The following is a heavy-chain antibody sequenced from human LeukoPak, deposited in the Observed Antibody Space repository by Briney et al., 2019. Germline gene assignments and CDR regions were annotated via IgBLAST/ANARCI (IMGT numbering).Heavy chain of an antibody. CDR3: ARVKSYDFWSGYPYYFDY. V-gene: IGHV4-61*02. CDR2: IYTSGGT. CDR1: GGSISSGSYY. Sequence: PSETLSLTCTVSGGSISSGSYYWSWIRQPAGKGLEWIGRIYTSGGTNYNPSLKSRVTISVDTSKNQFSLKLSSVTAADTAVYYCARVKSYDFWSGYPYYFDYWGQGTLVTVSS. J-gene: IGHJ4*02. D-gene: IGHD3-3*01.